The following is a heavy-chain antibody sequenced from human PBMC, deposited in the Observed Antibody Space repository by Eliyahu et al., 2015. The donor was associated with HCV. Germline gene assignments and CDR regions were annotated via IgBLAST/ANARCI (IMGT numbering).Heavy chain of an antibody. V-gene: IGHV3-23*05. J-gene: IGHJ5*02. CDR3: ATNRGNQP. D-gene: IGHD3-10*01. CDR2: IHSSGSPT. Sequence: EVQXLESGGGLVQPGGSLXLXCXTSKFTFSTXAMXXVRQAPGKGLDXVSSIHSSGSPTSYADSVKGRFTISRDNSKNTLYLQMNSLRAEDTAIYYCATNRGNQPWGQGTLVTVSS. CDR1: KFTFSTXA.